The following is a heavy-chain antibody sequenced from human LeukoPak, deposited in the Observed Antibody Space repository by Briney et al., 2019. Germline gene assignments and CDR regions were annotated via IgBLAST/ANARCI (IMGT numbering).Heavy chain of an antibody. V-gene: IGHV4-59*01. J-gene: IGHJ3*02. Sequence: SETLSLTCTVSGVSISSYYWSWIRQPPGKGLEWIGYIYYSGSTNYNPSLKSRVTISVDTSKNQFSLKLSSVTAADTAVYYCARDRYDNGAFDIWGQGTMVTVSS. CDR1: GVSISSYY. D-gene: IGHD3-22*01. CDR2: IYYSGST. CDR3: ARDRYDNGAFDI.